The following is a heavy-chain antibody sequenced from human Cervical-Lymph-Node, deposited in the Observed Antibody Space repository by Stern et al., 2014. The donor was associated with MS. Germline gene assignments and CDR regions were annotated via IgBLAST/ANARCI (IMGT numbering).Heavy chain of an antibody. Sequence: QMQLVQSGAEVKRPGSSVKVSCKASGDTFISYSFSWVRQAPGQGLEWVGGITPLFGTTIYAQQLQGRVTITADESSSTVYMELTSLTSQDTAVYYCARGGVVPADTTWFDPWGQGTPVTVSS. CDR3: ARGGVVPADTTWFDP. CDR2: ITPLFGTT. CDR1: GDTFISYS. V-gene: IGHV1-69*01. J-gene: IGHJ5*02. D-gene: IGHD2-2*01.